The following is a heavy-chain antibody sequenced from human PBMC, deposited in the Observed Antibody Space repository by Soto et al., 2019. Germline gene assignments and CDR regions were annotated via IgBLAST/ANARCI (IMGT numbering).Heavy chain of an antibody. CDR1: GYTFTCYC. CDR3: ARDRLIVGAGPYAFDI. D-gene: IGHD1-26*01. J-gene: IGHJ3*02. CDR2: ISAYNGNT. Sequence: ASVKVSSKASGYTFTCYCRSWVRHSPGQGLEWMGWISAYNGNTDYAQKLQGRVTMTTDTSTSTAYMELRSLRSDDTAVYYCARDRLIVGAGPYAFDIWGQGTMVTVSS. V-gene: IGHV1-18*01.